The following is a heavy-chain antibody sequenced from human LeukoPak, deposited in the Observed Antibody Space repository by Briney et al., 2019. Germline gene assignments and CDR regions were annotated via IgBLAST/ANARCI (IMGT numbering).Heavy chain of an antibody. CDR1: GYTFATHW. Sequence: GESLKISCEGSGYTFATHWIAWVRQMPGRGPEYMGIIYPGDSDTRYSPSFQGQVTISADKSSNTAYLQWSSLKASDTAMYYCARHVGFDWLADYWGQGTLVTVSS. J-gene: IGHJ4*02. V-gene: IGHV5-51*01. CDR3: ARHVGFDWLADY. CDR2: IYPGDSDT. D-gene: IGHD3-9*01.